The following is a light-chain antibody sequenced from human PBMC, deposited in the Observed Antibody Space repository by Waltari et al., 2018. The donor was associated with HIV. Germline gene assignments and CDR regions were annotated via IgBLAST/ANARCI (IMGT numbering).Light chain of an antibody. V-gene: IGKV1-NL1*01. CDR1: QAISNS. J-gene: IGKJ2*01. Sequence: DIQMTQSPSSLSASVGDRVTITCRASQAISNSLAWYQQKPGKAPKLLLYGASRLESGVPSRFSGSGSGTDYTLTISSLQPEDCATFYCQQDYSTPPATFGQGTKLEIK. CDR3: QQDYSTPPAT. CDR2: GAS.